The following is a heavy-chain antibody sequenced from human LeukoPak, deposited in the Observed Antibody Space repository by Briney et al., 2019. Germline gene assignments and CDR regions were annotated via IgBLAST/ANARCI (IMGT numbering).Heavy chain of an antibody. CDR2: IIPIFGTA. D-gene: IGHD1-1*01. Sequence: SVKVSCKASGYTFTRYYMHWVRQAPGQGLEWMGGIIPIFGTANYAQKFQGRVTITADKSTSTAYMELSSLRSEDTAVYYCASGGGPNESYFDYWGQGTLVTVSS. V-gene: IGHV1-69*06. CDR3: ASGGGPNESYFDY. CDR1: GYTFTRYY. J-gene: IGHJ4*02.